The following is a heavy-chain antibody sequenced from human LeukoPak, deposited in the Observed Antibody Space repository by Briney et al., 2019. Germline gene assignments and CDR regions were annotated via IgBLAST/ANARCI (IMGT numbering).Heavy chain of an antibody. CDR1: GFTFGNYA. V-gene: IGHV3-23*01. CDR2: ISGSGGST. Sequence: GGSLRLSCAASGFTFGNYAMSWVRRAPGKGLDWVSAISGSGGSTYYADSVKGRFTISRDNSKNTLYLQMNSLRAEDTAVYYCAELGITMIGGVWGKGTTVTISS. CDR3: AELGITMIGGV. J-gene: IGHJ6*04. D-gene: IGHD3-10*02.